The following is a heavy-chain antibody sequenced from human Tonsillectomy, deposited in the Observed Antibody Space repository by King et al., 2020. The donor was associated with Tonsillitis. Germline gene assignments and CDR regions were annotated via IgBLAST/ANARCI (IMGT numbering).Heavy chain of an antibody. Sequence: VQLQESGTGLVKPSQTLSLTCTVSGGSISSGGYYWRWIRQHPGQGLEWIGYIYYSGSTYYNPSLKSRVTISVDTSKNQFSLKLSSVTAADTAVYYCAREGIAVAGTNYFDYWGQGTLVTVSS. V-gene: IGHV4-31*03. CDR1: GGSISSGGYY. J-gene: IGHJ4*02. D-gene: IGHD6-19*01. CDR3: AREGIAVAGTNYFDY. CDR2: IYYSGST.